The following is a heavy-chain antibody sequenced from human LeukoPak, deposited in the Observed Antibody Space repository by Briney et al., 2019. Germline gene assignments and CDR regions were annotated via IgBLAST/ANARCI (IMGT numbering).Heavy chain of an antibody. V-gene: IGHV3-73*01. CDR1: GFTFSGSA. J-gene: IGHJ5*02. CDR3: ATASYFDFPS. D-gene: IGHD3-3*01. CDR2: IDKKDKGYATAT. Sequence: GGSLRLSCAASGFTFSGSAIHWVRQSSGKGLEWVGQIDKKDKGYATATAYAASVKGRFTISRDDSINTAYLQMNSLRAEDTAVYYCATASYFDFPSWGQGTLVTVSS.